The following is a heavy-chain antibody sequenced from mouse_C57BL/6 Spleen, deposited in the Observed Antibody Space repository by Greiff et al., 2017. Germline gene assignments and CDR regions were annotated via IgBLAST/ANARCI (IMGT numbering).Heavy chain of an antibody. CDR3: ARATVVATREVYYAMDD. Sequence: VQLQQSVAELVRPGASVKLSCTASGFNIKNTYMHWVKQRPEQGLEWIGRIDPANGNTKYAPKFQGKATITADTSSNTAYLQLSSLTSEATAIYYCARATVVATREVYYAMDDWGQGTSVTVSS. V-gene: IGHV14-3*01. J-gene: IGHJ4*01. D-gene: IGHD1-1*01. CDR2: IDPANGNT. CDR1: GFNIKNTY.